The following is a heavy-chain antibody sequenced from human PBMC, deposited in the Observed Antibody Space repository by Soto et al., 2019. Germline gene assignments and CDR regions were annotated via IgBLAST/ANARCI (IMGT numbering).Heavy chain of an antibody. CDR3: AIGITIFGVVPG. Sequence: QVQLVQSGAEVKKPGASVKVSCKASGYTFTSYDINWVRQATGQGLEWMGWMNPNSGNTGYAQKFKGRVTMTRNTSISTTYMELSSLRSEDTAVYYCAIGITIFGVVPGWGQGTLVTVSS. D-gene: IGHD3-3*01. V-gene: IGHV1-8*01. CDR2: MNPNSGNT. CDR1: GYTFTSYD. J-gene: IGHJ4*02.